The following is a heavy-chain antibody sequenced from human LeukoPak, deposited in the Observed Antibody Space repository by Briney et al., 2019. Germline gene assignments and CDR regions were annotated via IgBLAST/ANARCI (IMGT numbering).Heavy chain of an antibody. J-gene: IGHJ4*02. V-gene: IGHV3-11*05. CDR3: ARAPSHVSGTRPFRY. Sequence: PVGTLRLSCAASGFTFSDYYMKWIPQAPGKGLEWVSSISSTSSYTSYADSVKGRFTISRDNAKNSLYLLMNSQRAEDTAVYYCARAPSHVSGTRPFRYSGQGTLVTVSS. D-gene: IGHD3-10*01. CDR1: GFTFSDYY. CDR2: ISSTSSYT.